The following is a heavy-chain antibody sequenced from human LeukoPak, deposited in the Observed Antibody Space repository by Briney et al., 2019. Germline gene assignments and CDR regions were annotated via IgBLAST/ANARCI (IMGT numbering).Heavy chain of an antibody. D-gene: IGHD2-2*01. CDR2: ISSNGGST. CDR3: ARSWAQIVVVSAATIGIDY. CDR1: GFTFSSFT. Sequence: GGSLRLSCAASGFTFSSFTMHWVRQAPGKGLEYVSGISSNGGSTYYANSVKGRFTISRDNSKNTLYLQMGSLTADDMAVYYCARSWAQIVVVSAATIGIDYWGQGTLVTVSS. J-gene: IGHJ4*02. V-gene: IGHV3-64*01.